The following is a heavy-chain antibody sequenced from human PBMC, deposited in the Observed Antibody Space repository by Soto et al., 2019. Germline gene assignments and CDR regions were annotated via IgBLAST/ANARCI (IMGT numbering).Heavy chain of an antibody. CDR1: GGSFSGYY. J-gene: IGHJ6*03. V-gene: IGHV4-34*01. D-gene: IGHD3-16*01. CDR3: ARGQGVPLNVPDDNFLCLGRYYYMDV. CDR2: IDHSGSS. Sequence: QVQLQQGGAGLLKPSDTLSLTCGVYGGSFSGYYWNWIRQPPGKGLEWIGEIDHSGSSNFNPFLKRRVTISVDRCKSQFSQKLNAMIGENPAVYFLARGQGVPLNVPDDNFLCLGRYYYMDVWGKGTPVNVSS.